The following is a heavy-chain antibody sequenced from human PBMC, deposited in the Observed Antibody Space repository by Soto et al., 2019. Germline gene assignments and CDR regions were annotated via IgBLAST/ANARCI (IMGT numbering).Heavy chain of an antibody. V-gene: IGHV3-30-3*01. CDR1: GFTFSSYA. Sequence: GGSLRLSCAASGFTFSSYAMHWVRQAPGKGLEWVAVISYDGSNKYYADSVKGRFTISRDNSKNTLYLQMNSLRAEDTAFYYCARDVFYNNYYGMDFWGHGTTVTVSS. CDR2: ISYDGSNK. J-gene: IGHJ6*02. CDR3: ARDVFYNNYYGMDF. D-gene: IGHD1-1*01.